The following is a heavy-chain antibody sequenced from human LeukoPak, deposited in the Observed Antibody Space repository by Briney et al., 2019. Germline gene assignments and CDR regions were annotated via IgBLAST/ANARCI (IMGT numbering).Heavy chain of an antibody. V-gene: IGHV4-59*08. CDR2: IYYSGST. Sequence: NASETLSLTCTVSGGSISSYYWSWIRQPPGKGLEWIGYIYYSGSTNYNPSLKSRVTISVDTSKNQFSLKLSSVTAADTAVYYCARETTVTPAGFDPWGQGTLVTVSS. J-gene: IGHJ5*02. CDR3: ARETTVTPAGFDP. D-gene: IGHD4-17*01. CDR1: GGSISSYY.